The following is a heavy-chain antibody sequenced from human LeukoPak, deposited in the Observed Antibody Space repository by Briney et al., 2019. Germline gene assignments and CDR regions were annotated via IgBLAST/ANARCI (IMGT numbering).Heavy chain of an antibody. D-gene: IGHD6-13*01. Sequence: GASVKVSCKASGYTFTSYGISWVRQAPGQGLEWMGWISGYNGNTNHAQKLQGRVTMTTDTSTRTAYMELRSLTSDDTAVYYCARCSSSNQPPLYWGQGTLVTVSS. V-gene: IGHV1-18*04. CDR1: GYTFTSYG. CDR3: ARCSSSNQPPLY. J-gene: IGHJ4*02. CDR2: ISGYNGNT.